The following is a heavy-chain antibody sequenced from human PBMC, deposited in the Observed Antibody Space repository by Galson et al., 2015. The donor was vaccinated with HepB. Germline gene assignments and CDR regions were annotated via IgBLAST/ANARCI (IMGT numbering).Heavy chain of an antibody. D-gene: IGHD3-10*01. J-gene: IGHJ3*02. CDR1: GFTFSSYS. Sequence: SLRLSCAASGFTFSSYSMNWVRQAPGKGLEWLSYINSGSNTADSVKGRFSISRDNAKNSLYLQMNSLRPEDTAVYYCARDRGYAFDIWGQGTMVTVSS. CDR2: INSGSNT. CDR3: ARDRGYAFDI. V-gene: IGHV3-48*01.